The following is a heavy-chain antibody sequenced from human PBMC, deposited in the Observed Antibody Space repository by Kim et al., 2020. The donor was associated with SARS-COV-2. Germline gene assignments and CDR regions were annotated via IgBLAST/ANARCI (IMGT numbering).Heavy chain of an antibody. V-gene: IGHV3-74*01. CDR2: INSDGSST. D-gene: IGHD3-16*01. Sequence: GGSLRLSCAASGFTFSSYWMHWVRQAPGKGLVWVSRINSDGSSTSYADSVKGRFTISRDNAKNTLYLQMNSLRAEDTAVYYCARGLYDYVWGSLPDAFDIWGQGTMVTVSS. CDR3: ARGLYDYVWGSLPDAFDI. J-gene: IGHJ3*02. CDR1: GFTFSSYW.